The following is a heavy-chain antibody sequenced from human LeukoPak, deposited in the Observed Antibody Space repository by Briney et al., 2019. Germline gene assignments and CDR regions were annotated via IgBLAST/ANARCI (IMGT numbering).Heavy chain of an antibody. Sequence: GGSLRLSCAASGFTFSSYGMSWVRQAPGKGLEWVSAINTSGGSTYYADFVKGRFTISRDNSKNTLYLQMNSLRAEDTAVYYCANGYDTRDYFHYFDYWGQGTLVSVSS. D-gene: IGHD3-22*01. CDR1: GFTFSSYG. CDR3: ANGYDTRDYFHYFDY. J-gene: IGHJ4*02. CDR2: INTSGGST. V-gene: IGHV3-23*01.